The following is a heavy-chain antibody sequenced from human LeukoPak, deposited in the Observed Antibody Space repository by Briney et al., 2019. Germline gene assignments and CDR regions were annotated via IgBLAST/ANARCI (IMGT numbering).Heavy chain of an antibody. J-gene: IGHJ4*02. D-gene: IGHD2-15*01. CDR1: GGTFSSYA. CDR3: ARDPSSLGYCSGGSCSASH. CDR2: IIPIVGAA. Sequence: SVKVSCKASGGTFSSYAISWVRQAPGQGLEWMGGIIPIVGAANYAQKFQGRVTITADESTSTAYMELSSLRSEDTAVYYCARDPSSLGYCSGGSCSASHWGQGTLVTVSS. V-gene: IGHV1-69*13.